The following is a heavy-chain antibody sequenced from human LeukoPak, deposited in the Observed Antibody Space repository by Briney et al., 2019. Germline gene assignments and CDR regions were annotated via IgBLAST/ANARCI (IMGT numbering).Heavy chain of an antibody. D-gene: IGHD6-19*01. CDR1: GYTFTSYY. V-gene: IGHV1-46*01. CDR2: INPSGDTT. J-gene: IGHJ4*02. Sequence: ASVKVSCKASGYTFTSYYMHWVRQAPGQGLEWMGIINPSGDTTNYAQKFQGRVTMTRDTSTSTVYMELSSLRSEDTAVYYCARGIAVAAPDYWGQGTLDTVSS. CDR3: ARGIAVAAPDY.